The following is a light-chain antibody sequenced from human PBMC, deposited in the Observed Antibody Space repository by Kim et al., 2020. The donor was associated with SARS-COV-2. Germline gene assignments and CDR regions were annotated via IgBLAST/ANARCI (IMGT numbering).Light chain of an antibody. Sequence: QSITLSCAGTNSDMGGYGFVSSYQHRPGKAPKLLLYDVTKRPSGVSNRFSGSKSGSTASLSISGLQAEDEADYYCSSYTSSETWLFGGGTQLTVL. CDR1: NSDMGGYGF. CDR2: DVT. V-gene: IGLV2-14*03. CDR3: SSYTSSETWL. J-gene: IGLJ3*02.